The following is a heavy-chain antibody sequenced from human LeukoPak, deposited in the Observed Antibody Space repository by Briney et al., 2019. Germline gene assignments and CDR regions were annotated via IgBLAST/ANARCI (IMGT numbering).Heavy chain of an antibody. V-gene: IGHV4-34*01. Sequence: SETLSLTCAVYGGSFSGYYWSWIRQPPGKGLEWIGEINHSGSTNYNPSLKSRVTISVDTSKNQFSLKLSSVTAADTAVYYRARARIAVAGLGKHYYYYGMDVWGQGTTVTVSS. CDR3: ARARIAVAGLGKHYYYYGMDV. J-gene: IGHJ6*02. CDR2: INHSGST. CDR1: GGSFSGYY. D-gene: IGHD6-19*01.